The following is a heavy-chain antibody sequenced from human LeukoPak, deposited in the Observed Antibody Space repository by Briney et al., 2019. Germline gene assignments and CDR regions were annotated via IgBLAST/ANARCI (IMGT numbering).Heavy chain of an antibody. J-gene: IGHJ5*02. D-gene: IGHD6-6*01. Sequence: ASVKVSCKASGYTFTGCYMHWVRQAPGQGLEWMGWINPNSGGTNYAQKFQGRVTMTRDTSISTAYMELSRLRSDDTAVYYCARGTARKQLVHWFDPWGHGTLVTVSS. CDR2: INPNSGGT. V-gene: IGHV1-2*02. CDR1: GYTFTGCY. CDR3: ARGTARKQLVHWFDP.